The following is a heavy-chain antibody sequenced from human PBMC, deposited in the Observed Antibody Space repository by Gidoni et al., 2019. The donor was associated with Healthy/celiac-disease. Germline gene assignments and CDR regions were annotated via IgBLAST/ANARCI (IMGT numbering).Heavy chain of an antibody. V-gene: IGHV4-59*01. Sequence: QVQLQESGPGLVKPSETLSLTCTVSGGSISSYYWSWIRQPPGKGLEWIGYIYYSGSTNYNPSRKSRVTISVDTSKNQFSLKLSSVTAADTAVYYCARRVDTAMYDYWGQGTLVTVSS. D-gene: IGHD5-18*01. CDR1: GGSISSYY. CDR3: ARRVDTAMYDY. J-gene: IGHJ4*02. CDR2: IYYSGST.